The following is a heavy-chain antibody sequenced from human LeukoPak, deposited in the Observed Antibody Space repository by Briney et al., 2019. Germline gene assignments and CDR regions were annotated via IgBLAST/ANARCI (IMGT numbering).Heavy chain of an antibody. CDR1: GFTVSSNY. D-gene: IGHD3-22*01. V-gene: IGHV3-53*01. CDR3: AKSLSYYYDSSGYFH. CDR2: IYSGGST. J-gene: IGHJ4*02. Sequence: GGSLRLSCAASGFTVSSNYMSWVRQAPGKGLEWVSVIYSGGSTYYADSVKGRFTISRDNSKNTLYLQMNSLRAEDTAVYYCAKSLSYYYDSSGYFHWGQGTLVTVSS.